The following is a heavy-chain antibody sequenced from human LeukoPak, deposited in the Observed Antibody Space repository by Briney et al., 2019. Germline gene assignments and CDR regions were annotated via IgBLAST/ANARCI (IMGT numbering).Heavy chain of an antibody. J-gene: IGHJ4*02. V-gene: IGHV3-30*18. D-gene: IGHD3-22*01. CDR3: AKGRYDRWHFDY. CDR2: ISYDGSNK. CDR1: GFTFSSYG. Sequence: GGSLRLSCAASGFTFSSYGMRWVRQAPGKGLEWVAVISYDGSNKYYADSVKGRFTISRDNSKNTLYLQMNSLRAEDTAVYYCAKGRYDRWHFDYWGQGTLVTVSS.